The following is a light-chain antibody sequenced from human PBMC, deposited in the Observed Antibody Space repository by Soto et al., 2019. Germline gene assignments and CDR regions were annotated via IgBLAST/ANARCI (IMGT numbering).Light chain of an antibody. CDR1: SSNIGSNT. CDR2: SNN. CDR3: ASWDDKMSALL. J-gene: IGLJ2*01. Sequence: QSVLTQPPSASETPGQRVTISCSGGSSNIGSNTVNWYQQVPGTAPKLLVYSNNQRPSGVPDRFSGSKSGTSASLAISGLQSDDEADYFCASWDDKMSALLFCGGTKLTVL. V-gene: IGLV1-44*01.